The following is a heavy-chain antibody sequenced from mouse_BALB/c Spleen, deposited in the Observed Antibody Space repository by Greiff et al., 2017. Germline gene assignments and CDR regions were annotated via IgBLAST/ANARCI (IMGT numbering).Heavy chain of an antibody. CDR3: ARDGDDYDEGFAY. D-gene: IGHD2-4*01. J-gene: IGHJ3*01. CDR2: IWAGGST. V-gene: IGHV2-9*02. Sequence: QVQLQQSGPGLVAPSQSQSITCTVSGFSLTSYGVHWVRQPPGKGLEWLGVIWAGGSTNYNSALMSRLSISKDNSKSQVFLKMNSLQTDDTAMYYCARDGDDYDEGFAYWGQGTLVTVSA. CDR1: GFSLTSYG.